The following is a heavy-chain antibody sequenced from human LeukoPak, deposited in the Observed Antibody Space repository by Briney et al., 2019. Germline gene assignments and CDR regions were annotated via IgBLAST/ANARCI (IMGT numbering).Heavy chain of an antibody. CDR1: GFTFSRYN. Sequence: GGPLRLSCAASGFTFSRYNMNWVRQTPGKGLEWVSSISRTGNYIYYADSVKGRFTISRDNAQNSLFLQMNSLRVEDTAVYYCARVLETDCSGGSCYSGLDYWGQGTLVTVSS. CDR2: ISRTGNYI. D-gene: IGHD2-15*01. J-gene: IGHJ4*02. V-gene: IGHV3-21*01. CDR3: ARVLETDCSGGSCYSGLDY.